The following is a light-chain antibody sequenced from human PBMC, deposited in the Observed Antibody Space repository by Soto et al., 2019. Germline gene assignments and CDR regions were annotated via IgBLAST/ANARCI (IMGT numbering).Light chain of an antibody. V-gene: IGLV2-23*01. CDR1: SNDVGSYNL. J-gene: IGLJ3*02. CDR2: EGS. CDR3: CSYAGSLGV. Sequence: QSVLTQPASVSGSPGQSITISCTGTSNDVGSYNLVSWYQQHPGKAPKLMIFEGSKRPSGVSNRFSGSKSGNTASLTISGLQAEDEADYYCCSYAGSLGVFGGGTKLTVL.